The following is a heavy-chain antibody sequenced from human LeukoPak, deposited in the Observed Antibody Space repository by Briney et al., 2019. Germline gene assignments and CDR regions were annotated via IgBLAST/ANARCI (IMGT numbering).Heavy chain of an antibody. V-gene: IGHV3-23*01. CDR3: AKVRTYFYHGLDV. J-gene: IGHJ6*02. CDR1: GFTFSSSW. CDR2: ISGTTSGT. D-gene: IGHD1-14*01. Sequence: GGSLRLSCAASGFTFSSSWMSWVRQAPGKGLEWVSGISGTTSGTYYADSVKGRFTISRDNSKNTLFLQVNSLRAEDTAVYYCAKVRTYFYHGLDVWGQGTTVTVSS.